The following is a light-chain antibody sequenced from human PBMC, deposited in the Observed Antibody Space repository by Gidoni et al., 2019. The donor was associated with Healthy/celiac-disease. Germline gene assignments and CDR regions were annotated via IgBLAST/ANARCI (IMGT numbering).Light chain of an antibody. CDR1: QSVSGY. J-gene: IGKJ2*01. CDR2: DAS. V-gene: IGKV3-11*01. Sequence: EIVLTQSPATLSLSPGERATLSCRASQSVSGYLAWYQQKPGQAPRLLIYDASSRATGIPARFSGSGSGTDFTLTISSLEPEDFAVYYCQQRSNWGYTFGQGTKLEIK. CDR3: QQRSNWGYT.